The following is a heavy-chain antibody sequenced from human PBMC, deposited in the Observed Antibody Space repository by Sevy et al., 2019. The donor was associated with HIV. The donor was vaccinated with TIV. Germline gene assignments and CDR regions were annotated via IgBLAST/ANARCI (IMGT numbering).Heavy chain of an antibody. CDR2: ISGSGGST. D-gene: IGHD2-2*01. CDR1: GFTFSSYA. J-gene: IGHJ6*02. CDR3: AKDLVPAANYYYGMDV. Sequence: GESLKISCAASGFTFSSYAMSWVRQAPGKGLEWVSAISGSGGSTYYADSVKGRFTISRDNSKNTLYLQMNSLRAEDTAVYYCAKDLVPAANYYYGMDVWGQGTTVTVSS. V-gene: IGHV3-23*01.